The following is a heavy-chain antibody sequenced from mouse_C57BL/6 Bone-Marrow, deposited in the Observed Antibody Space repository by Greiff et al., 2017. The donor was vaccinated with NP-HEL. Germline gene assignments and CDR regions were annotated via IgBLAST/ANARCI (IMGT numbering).Heavy chain of an antibody. J-gene: IGHJ2*01. Sequence: VQLQQSGAELVRPGASVKLSCTASGFNIKDDYMHWVKQRPEQGLEWIGWIDPENGDTEYASKFQGKATITADTSSNTAYLQLSSLTSEDTAVYYCTTGNWEDYWGQGTTLTVSS. CDR3: TTGNWEDY. CDR2: IDPENGDT. V-gene: IGHV14-4*01. D-gene: IGHD4-1*01. CDR1: GFNIKDDY.